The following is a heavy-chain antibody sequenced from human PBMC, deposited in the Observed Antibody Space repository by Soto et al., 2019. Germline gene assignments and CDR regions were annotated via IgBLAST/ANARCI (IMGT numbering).Heavy chain of an antibody. CDR1: GCSISSGGYS. Sequence: PSETLSLTCAVSGCSISSGGYSWSWIRQPPGKGLEWIGYIYYSGSTNYNPSLKSRVTISVDTSKNQFSLKLSSVTAADTAVYYCARGRLQPPYPSDYPGPAPLLTLSS. J-gene: IGHJ4*02. D-gene: IGHD4-4*01. CDR2: IYYSGST. CDR3: ARGRLQPPYPSDY. V-gene: IGHV4-61*08.